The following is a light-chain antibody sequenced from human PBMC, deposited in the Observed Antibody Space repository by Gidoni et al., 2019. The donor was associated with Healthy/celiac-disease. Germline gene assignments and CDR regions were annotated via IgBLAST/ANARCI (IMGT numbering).Light chain of an antibody. CDR1: QSVSSN. V-gene: IGKV3-15*01. CDR3: QQYKNWLIT. J-gene: IGKJ5*01. Sequence: EILMTQSPATLSVSPGERATLSCRASQSVSSNLAWYQQKPGQAPRLLIYGASTRATGIPARFSGSGSGTEFTLTISSLQSEDFAVYYCQQYKNWLITFGQGTRLEIK. CDR2: GAS.